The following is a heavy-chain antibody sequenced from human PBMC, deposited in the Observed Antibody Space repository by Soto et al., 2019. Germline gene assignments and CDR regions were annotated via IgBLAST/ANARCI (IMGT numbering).Heavy chain of an antibody. CDR1: GGIFTNNA. V-gene: IGHV1-69*01. D-gene: IGHD3-16*01. Sequence: QVQVVQSGAEVKQPGSSVKVSCKVSGGIFTNNAISWVRQAPGQGLEWLGGVIPLFDTAYYAQIFLGRLRISADGATTTAYMELSGLTSADTAVYFCATGGHNDGYNFYHGMHVWGQGTTVTVS. J-gene: IGHJ6*02. CDR2: VIPLFDTA. CDR3: ATGGHNDGYNFYHGMHV.